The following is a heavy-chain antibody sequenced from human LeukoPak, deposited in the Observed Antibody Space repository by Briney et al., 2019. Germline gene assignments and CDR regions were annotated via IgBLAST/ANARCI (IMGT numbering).Heavy chain of an antibody. V-gene: IGHV3-74*01. Sequence: GGSLRLSCAASGFTVSSSYMSWVRQAPGKGLEWVSHISADGRSTSYADSVKGRFTISRDNAKNTLYLQMNSLRAEDTAVYYCARDLNKYFDVWGRGALVTVSS. CDR1: GFTVSSSY. CDR3: ARDLNKYFDV. J-gene: IGHJ2*01. CDR2: ISADGRST.